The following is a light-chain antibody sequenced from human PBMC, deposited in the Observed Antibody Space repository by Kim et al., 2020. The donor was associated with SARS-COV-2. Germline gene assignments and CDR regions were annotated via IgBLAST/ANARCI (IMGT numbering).Light chain of an antibody. J-gene: IGKJ5*01. CDR2: GAS. CDR1: QDIGND. V-gene: IGKV1-17*01. CDR3: LKDRTYPIT. Sequence: DIQMTQSPSSLSASVGDRVTITCRASQDIGNDLSWYQQNPGRAPKRLIYGASNLQSGVPSRFSGSGSETDFTLTINSLQPEDFATYTGLKDRTYPITLGQGRRREIK.